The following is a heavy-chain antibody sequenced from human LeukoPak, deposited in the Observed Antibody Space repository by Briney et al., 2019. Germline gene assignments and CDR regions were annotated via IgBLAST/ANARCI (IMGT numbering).Heavy chain of an antibody. D-gene: IGHD3-22*01. CDR1: GGSFSNYG. V-gene: IGHV1-46*01. CDR3: ARGTLWYYDSSGYYFGRSHYYFDY. Sequence: ASVKVSCKASGGSFSNYGISWVRQAPGQGLEWMGIINPSGGSTSYAQKFQGRVTMTRDTSTSTVYMELSSLRSEDTAVYYCARGTLWYYDSSGYYFGRSHYYFDYWGQGTLVTVSS. J-gene: IGHJ4*02. CDR2: INPSGGST.